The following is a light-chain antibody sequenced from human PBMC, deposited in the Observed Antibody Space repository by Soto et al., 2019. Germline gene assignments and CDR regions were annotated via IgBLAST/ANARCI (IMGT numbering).Light chain of an antibody. CDR3: QHYNSYSEA. V-gene: IGKV1-5*03. J-gene: IGKJ1*01. Sequence: DIQMTHSPSTLSASVADRVTITCRASQSISSWLAWYQQKPGKAPKLLIYKASTLKSGVPSRFSGSGSGTEFTLTISSLQPDDFATYYCQHYNSYSEAFGQGTKVDI. CDR1: QSISSW. CDR2: KAS.